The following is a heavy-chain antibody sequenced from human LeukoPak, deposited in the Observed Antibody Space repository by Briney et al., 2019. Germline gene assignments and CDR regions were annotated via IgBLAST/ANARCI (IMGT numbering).Heavy chain of an antibody. CDR3: ARVYSSSWYNWFDP. Sequence: GASVTVSCKASGYTFTSYDINWVRQAPGQGLEWMGWMNPNSGNTGYAQKFQGRVTMTRNTSISTAYMELSSLRSEDTAVYYCARVYSSSWYNWFDPWGQGTLVTVSS. J-gene: IGHJ5*02. D-gene: IGHD6-13*01. CDR2: MNPNSGNT. V-gene: IGHV1-8*01. CDR1: GYTFTSYD.